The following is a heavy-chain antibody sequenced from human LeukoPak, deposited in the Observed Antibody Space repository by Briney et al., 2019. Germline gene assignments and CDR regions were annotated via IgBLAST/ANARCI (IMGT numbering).Heavy chain of an antibody. J-gene: IGHJ4*02. Sequence: ASVKVSCKASGYTFTGYYMHWVRQAPGQGLEWMGWINPNSGGTNYAQKFQGRVTMTRDTSISTAYMELSRLRSDDTAVYYYARERKTTTTHYFDYWGQGTLVTVSS. D-gene: IGHD4-11*01. V-gene: IGHV1-2*02. CDR1: GYTFTGYY. CDR2: INPNSGGT. CDR3: ARERKTTTTHYFDY.